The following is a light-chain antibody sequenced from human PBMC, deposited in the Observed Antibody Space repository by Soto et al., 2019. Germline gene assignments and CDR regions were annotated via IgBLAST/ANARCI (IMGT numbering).Light chain of an antibody. CDR3: QLSHTTLT. CDR2: GAS. Sequence: DIQMTQSPSSLSASVGDRGTITCRASQTIATFLNWYQQKPGKAPKLLIYGASTLQSGVPSRFSGSGSGADFTLTISSLQPEDSATYYCQLSHTTLTFGQGTRLEVK. CDR1: QTIATF. V-gene: IGKV1-39*01. J-gene: IGKJ5*01.